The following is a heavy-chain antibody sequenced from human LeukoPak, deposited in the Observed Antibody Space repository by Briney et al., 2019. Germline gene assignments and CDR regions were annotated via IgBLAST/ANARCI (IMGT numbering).Heavy chain of an antibody. D-gene: IGHD2-21*01. CDR3: AKAPVTSCRGAYCYPFDS. Sequence: PGGSLRLSCAASGFTFSSSAMSWVRQAPGKGLEWVSSISGSGSSGSTYYADSVRGRFTISRDNSKNTLYLQMNSLRAEDAAVYFCAKAPVTSCRGAYCYPFDSWGQGTLVTVSS. J-gene: IGHJ4*02. CDR2: ISGSGSSGST. CDR1: GFTFSSSA. V-gene: IGHV3-23*01.